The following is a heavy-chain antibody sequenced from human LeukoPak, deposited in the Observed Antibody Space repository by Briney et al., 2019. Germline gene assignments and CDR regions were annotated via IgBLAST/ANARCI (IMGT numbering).Heavy chain of an antibody. CDR1: GGSISSTSHY. CDR2: IFYSGST. J-gene: IGHJ6*03. V-gene: IGHV4-39*01. CDR3: ARHVIAGERNYCYYYMDV. D-gene: IGHD6-13*01. Sequence: SETLSLTCTVSGGSISSTSHYWGWIRQPPGKGLEWIRSIFYSGSTYYNPSLKSRVTKSVDTSKNQFSLKVTSVTAADTAVYYCARHVIAGERNYCYYYMDVWGKGTTVTVPS.